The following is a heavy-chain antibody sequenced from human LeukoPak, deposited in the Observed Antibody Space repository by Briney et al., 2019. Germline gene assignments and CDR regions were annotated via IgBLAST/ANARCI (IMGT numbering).Heavy chain of an antibody. CDR1: GGSISSGGYY. V-gene: IGHV4-61*08. Sequence: SQTLSLTCTVSGGSISSGGYYWSWIRQHPGKGLEWIGYIYYSGSTNYNPSLKSRVTISIDTSKNQLSLRLSSVIAADTAVYYCARTYYSGNSRAFDIWGQGTVVTVSS. D-gene: IGHD4-23*01. J-gene: IGHJ3*02. CDR3: ARTYYSGNSRAFDI. CDR2: IYYSGST.